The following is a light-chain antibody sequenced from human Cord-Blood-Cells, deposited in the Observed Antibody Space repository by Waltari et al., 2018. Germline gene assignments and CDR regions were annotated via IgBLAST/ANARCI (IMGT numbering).Light chain of an antibody. V-gene: IGKV1-27*01. J-gene: IGKJ4*01. CDR1: QGISMN. CDR2: AAS. Sequence: DIQMTQSSSSLSASVGDRVTLTCRASQGISMNLAWYKQKPGKVPKLLIYAASTLPSGVPSLFICRRSGTDFTLTISSLQPEDGATYYCQKYNSAPLPFGGGTKVDIK. CDR3: QKYNSAPLP.